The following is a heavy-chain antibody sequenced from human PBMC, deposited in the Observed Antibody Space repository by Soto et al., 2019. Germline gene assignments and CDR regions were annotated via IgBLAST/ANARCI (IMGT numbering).Heavy chain of an antibody. V-gene: IGHV1-18*04. J-gene: IGHJ3*02. Sequence: ASVKVSCKASGYTFTSYGISWVRQAPGQGLEWMGWISAYNGNTNYAQKLQGRVTMTTDTSTSTAYMELRSLRSDDTAVYYCARDPYYYDSSGYQAHDAFDIWGQGTMVTVPS. CDR2: ISAYNGNT. CDR3: ARDPYYYDSSGYQAHDAFDI. CDR1: GYTFTSYG. D-gene: IGHD3-22*01.